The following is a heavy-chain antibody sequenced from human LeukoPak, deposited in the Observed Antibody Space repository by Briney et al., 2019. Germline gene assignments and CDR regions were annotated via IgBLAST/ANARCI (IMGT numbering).Heavy chain of an antibody. CDR3: ARDDCSSTSCDQGDAFDI. CDR1: GYTFTGYY. D-gene: IGHD2-2*01. CDR2: INPNSGGT. J-gene: IGHJ3*02. V-gene: IGHV1-2*06. Sequence: ASVKVSCKASGYTFTGYYMHWVRQAPGQGLEWVGRINPNSGGTNYAQKFQGRVTMTRDTSISTAYMELSRLRSDDTAVYYCARDDCSSTSCDQGDAFDIWGQGTMVTVSS.